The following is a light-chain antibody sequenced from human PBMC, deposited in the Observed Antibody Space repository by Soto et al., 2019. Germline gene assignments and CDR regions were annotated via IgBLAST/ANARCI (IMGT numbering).Light chain of an antibody. V-gene: IGKV3-20*01. CDR3: QQYGSLIT. CDR2: GAS. J-gene: IGKJ5*01. Sequence: EIVLTQSPGTLSLSPGERATLSCRASQSVSSSYLAWYQQKPGQAPRLLIYGASSRATGIPDRFSGSGSATDFTLTISRLEPEDFAVYYCQQYGSLITFGQGTRLEIK. CDR1: QSVSSSY.